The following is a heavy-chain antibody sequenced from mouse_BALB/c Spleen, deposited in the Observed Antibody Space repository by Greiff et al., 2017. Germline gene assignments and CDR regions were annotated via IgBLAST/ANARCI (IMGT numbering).Heavy chain of an antibody. Sequence: EVKLMESGPELVKPGASVKMSCKASGYTFTSYVMHWVKQKPGQGLEWIGYINPYNDGTKYNEKFKGKATLTSDKSSSTAYMELSSLTSEDSAVYYCARSARGVYYYAMDYWGQGTSVTVSS. CDR1: GYTFTSYV. V-gene: IGHV1-14*01. J-gene: IGHJ4*01. CDR2: INPYNDGT. D-gene: IGHD2-10*02. CDR3: ARSARGVYYYAMDY.